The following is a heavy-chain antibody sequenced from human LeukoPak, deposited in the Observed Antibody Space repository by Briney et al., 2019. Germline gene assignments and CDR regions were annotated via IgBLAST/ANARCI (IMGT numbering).Heavy chain of an antibody. D-gene: IGHD4-17*01. J-gene: IGHJ2*01. CDR2: IGTAGDT. CDR3: ARALGVYGDYGSWYFDL. Sequence: GGSLRLSCAASGFTFSSYDMHWVRQATGKGLEWVSAIGTAGDTYYPGSVKGRFIISRENAKNSLYLQMSSLRAGDTAVYYCARALGVYGDYGSWYFDLWGRGTLVTVSS. CDR1: GFTFSSYD. V-gene: IGHV3-13*01.